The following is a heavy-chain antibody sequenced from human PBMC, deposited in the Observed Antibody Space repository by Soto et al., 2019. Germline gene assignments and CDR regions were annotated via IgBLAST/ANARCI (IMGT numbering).Heavy chain of an antibody. Sequence: SETLSLTCNVSGGSMSSYYWSWIRQPPGKGLEWIGYVYYSGSTNYNPSLKSRVTISVDRSKNQFSLKLSSVTAADTAVYYCAATCGLSFYYWGQGTLVTVSS. CDR1: GGSMSSYY. CDR2: VYYSGST. CDR3: AATCGLSFYY. D-gene: IGHD2-21*01. V-gene: IGHV4-59*12. J-gene: IGHJ4*02.